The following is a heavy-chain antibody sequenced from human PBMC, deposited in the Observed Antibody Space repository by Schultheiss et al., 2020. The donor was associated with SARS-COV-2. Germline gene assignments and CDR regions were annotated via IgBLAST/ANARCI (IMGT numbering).Heavy chain of an antibody. J-gene: IGHJ4*02. Sequence: GGSLRLSCAASGFTVSSNYMSWVRQAPGKGLEWVANIKQDGSDKFYVDSVKGRFTISRDNAKSSLYLEMNSLRAEDTAVYYCARVSAVVVVPAALGEYYFDYWGQGTLVTVSS. CDR2: IKQDGSDK. V-gene: IGHV3-7*03. CDR1: GFTVSSNY. D-gene: IGHD2-2*01. CDR3: ARVSAVVVVPAALGEYYFDY.